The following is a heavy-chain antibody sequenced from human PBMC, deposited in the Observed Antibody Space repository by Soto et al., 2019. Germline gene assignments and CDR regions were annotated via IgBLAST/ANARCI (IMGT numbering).Heavy chain of an antibody. D-gene: IGHD6-19*01. V-gene: IGHV3-23*01. CDR3: AKDGDWLVVYFGV. CDR1: GIEFSNYA. CDR2: SSASGRSR. J-gene: IGHJ1*01. Sequence: GGSLRLSCVASGIEFSNYAMSWVRQAPGKGLERVSISSASGRSRYHADSVKGRFTISRDNSKNTLYLHMTNLKAEDTAVYYCAKDGDWLVVYFGVWVQGTPVT.